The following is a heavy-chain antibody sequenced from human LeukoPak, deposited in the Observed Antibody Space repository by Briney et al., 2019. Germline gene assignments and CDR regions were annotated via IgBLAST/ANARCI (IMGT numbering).Heavy chain of an antibody. D-gene: IGHD3-10*01. J-gene: IGHJ4*02. V-gene: IGHV4-34*01. Sequence: SQTLSLTCAVSGGSLSNGGYYWSWIRQPPGKGLEWIGEINHSGSTNYNPSLKSRVTISVDTSKNQFSLKLSSVTAADTAVYYCARGGDWGIWFGERQDYWGQGTLVTVSS. CDR1: GGSLSNGGYY. CDR2: INHSGST. CDR3: ARGGDWGIWFGERQDY.